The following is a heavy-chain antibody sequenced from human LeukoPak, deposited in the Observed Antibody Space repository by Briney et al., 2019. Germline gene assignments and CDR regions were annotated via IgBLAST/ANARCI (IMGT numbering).Heavy chain of an antibody. CDR1: GYTFTSYG. D-gene: IGHD2-21*02. J-gene: IGHJ3*02. CDR2: ISGYNGHT. CDR3: AREWSIDPYCGGDCYSLDAFDI. V-gene: IGHV1-18*01. Sequence: ASVKVSCKASGYTFTSYGISWVRQAPGQGLEWMGWISGYNGHTKNAQKLQGRVTMTTDTSTSTAYMELRSLRSEDTAVYYCAREWSIDPYCGGDCYSLDAFDIWGQGTMVTVSS.